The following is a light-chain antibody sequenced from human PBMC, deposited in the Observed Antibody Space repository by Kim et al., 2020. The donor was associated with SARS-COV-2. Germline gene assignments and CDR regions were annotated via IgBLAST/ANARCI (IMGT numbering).Light chain of an antibody. J-gene: IGKJ2*04. CDR1: QSVSSS. CDR3: QQRRIGPPGS. V-gene: IGKV3-11*01. Sequence: EIVLTQSPATLSLSPGERATLSCRASQSVSSSLAWYQQKPGQAPRLLIYDASNRATGIPARFSGSGSGTDFTLTINSLEPEDFAVYYCQQRRIGPPGSFGQGTKLEI. CDR2: DAS.